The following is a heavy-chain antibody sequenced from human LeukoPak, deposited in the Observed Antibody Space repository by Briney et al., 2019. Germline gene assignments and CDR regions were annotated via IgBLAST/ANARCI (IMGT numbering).Heavy chain of an antibody. CDR2: INTDNGKT. Sequence: GASVKVSCKASGYTFNNYAMHWVRQAPGQRLEWMGWINTDNGKTKYSQMFQGRVTLTRYTSASTAYMELSSLRSEDTAVYYCAREPHGGYVFVYWGQGTRVTVSS. J-gene: IGHJ4*02. CDR1: GYTFNNYA. D-gene: IGHD3-16*01. V-gene: IGHV1-3*04. CDR3: AREPHGGYVFVY.